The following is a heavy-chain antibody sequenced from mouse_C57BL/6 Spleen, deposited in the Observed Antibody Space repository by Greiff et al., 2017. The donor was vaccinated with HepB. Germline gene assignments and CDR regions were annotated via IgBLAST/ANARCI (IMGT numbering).Heavy chain of an antibody. D-gene: IGHD2-4*01. V-gene: IGHV1-15*01. CDR1: GYTFTDYE. J-gene: IGHJ2*01. CDR2: IDPETGGT. Sequence: QVQLQQSGAELVRPGASVTLSCKASGYTFTDYEMHWVKQTPVHGLEWIGAIDPETGGTAYNQKFKGKAILTADKSSSTAYMELRSLTSEDSAVYYCTRGRLRRNNYFDYWGQGTTLTVSS. CDR3: TRGRLRRNNYFDY.